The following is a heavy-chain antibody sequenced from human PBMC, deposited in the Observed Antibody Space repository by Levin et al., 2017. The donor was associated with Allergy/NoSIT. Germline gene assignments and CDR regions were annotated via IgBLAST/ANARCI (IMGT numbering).Heavy chain of an antibody. J-gene: IGHJ4*02. CDR1: GGSITSSSYY. Sequence: SETLSLTCTVSGGSITSSSYYWGWIRQPPGKGLEWIGSLEWITTICSTGRPSYNPSLKSRVTISIDTSKNQFSLQLNSVTAADTAIYYCARHSGYSTSFDFKFWGQGTLVTVSS. CDR3: ARHSGYSTSFDFKF. V-gene: IGHV4-39*01. D-gene: IGHD6-13*01. CDR2: ICSTGRP.